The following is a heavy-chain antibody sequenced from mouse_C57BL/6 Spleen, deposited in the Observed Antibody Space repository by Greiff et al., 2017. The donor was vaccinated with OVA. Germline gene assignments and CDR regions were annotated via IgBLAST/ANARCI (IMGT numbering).Heavy chain of an antibody. CDR3: ARDHSSGLAWFAY. D-gene: IGHD3-1*01. J-gene: IGHJ3*01. CDR1: GFTFSSYA. CDR2: ISDGGSYT. Sequence: VQLVESGGGLVKPGGSLKLSCAASGFTFSSYAMSWVRQTPEKRLEWVATISDGGSYTYYPDNVKGRFTISRDNAKNNLYLQMSHLKSEDTAMYYCARDHSSGLAWFAYWGQGTLVTVSA. V-gene: IGHV5-4*01.